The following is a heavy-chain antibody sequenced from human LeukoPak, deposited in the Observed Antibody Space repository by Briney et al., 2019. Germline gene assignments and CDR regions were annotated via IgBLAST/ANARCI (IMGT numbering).Heavy chain of an antibody. Sequence: GGSLRLSCEASGFTFSTYGINWVRKAPGKGPEWVSYISSSGSTIYYADSLKGRFTISRDNAKNSLYLQMNILRAEDTAVYYCARAHYYDSSGLDFWGQGTLVTVSS. CDR2: ISSSGSTI. D-gene: IGHD3-22*01. V-gene: IGHV3-48*04. J-gene: IGHJ4*02. CDR1: GFTFSTYG. CDR3: ARAHYYDSSGLDF.